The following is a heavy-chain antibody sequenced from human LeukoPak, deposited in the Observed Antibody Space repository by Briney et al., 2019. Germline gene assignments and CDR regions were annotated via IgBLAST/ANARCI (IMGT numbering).Heavy chain of an antibody. J-gene: IGHJ4*02. Sequence: GDSLRLSCVTSGFTFSNYPMTWVRQSPGKGLEWVSTIGGSDDTYYADSVQGRFTIFRDTSKNTLHLQMHSLGAEDTAVYYCARSRIVDRRGYFDFWGQGTLVTASS. CDR1: GFTFSNYP. V-gene: IGHV3-23*01. CDR2: IGGSDDT. CDR3: ARSRIVDRRGYFDF. D-gene: IGHD2-15*01.